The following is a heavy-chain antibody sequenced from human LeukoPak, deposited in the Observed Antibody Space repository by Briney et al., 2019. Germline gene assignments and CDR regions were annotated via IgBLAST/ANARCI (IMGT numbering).Heavy chain of an antibody. D-gene: IGHD5-24*01. CDR3: TKGMATIRRHIDS. CDR2: IGGSAGST. J-gene: IGHJ4*02. Sequence: GGSLRLSCAASGFSFSDCAMSWVRQAPGRGLEWVSSIGGSAGSTYYANSMKGRFTISRDNPKNTLHLEMNSLRAEDTAIYYCTKGMATIRRHIDSWGQGTLVTVPS. V-gene: IGHV3-23*01. CDR1: GFSFSDCA.